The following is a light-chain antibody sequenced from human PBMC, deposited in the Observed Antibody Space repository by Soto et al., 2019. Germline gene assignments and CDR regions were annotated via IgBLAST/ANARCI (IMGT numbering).Light chain of an antibody. CDR2: DVS. J-gene: IGLJ3*02. CDR3: CSYAGSYTWV. Sequence: QSVLTQPRSVSGSPGQSVTISCTGTSSDVGGYNYVSWYQQHPGKAPKLMIYDVSKRPSGVPDRVSGSKSGNTASLTISGLQAEDEADDYCCSYAGSYTWVVGGGTKLTVL. V-gene: IGLV2-11*01. CDR1: SSDVGGYNY.